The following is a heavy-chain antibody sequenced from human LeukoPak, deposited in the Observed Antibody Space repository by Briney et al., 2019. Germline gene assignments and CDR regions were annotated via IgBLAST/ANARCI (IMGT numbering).Heavy chain of an antibody. Sequence: GASVKVSCKASGYTFTTYAMHWVRQAPGQRLEWMGWINAGNGNTKYSQKFQGRVTITRDTSASTAYMELSSLRSEDTAVYYCARTTAMVTIFDYWGQGTLGTVSS. V-gene: IGHV1-3*01. CDR3: ARTTAMVTIFDY. CDR2: INAGNGNT. CDR1: GYTFTTYA. D-gene: IGHD5-18*01. J-gene: IGHJ4*02.